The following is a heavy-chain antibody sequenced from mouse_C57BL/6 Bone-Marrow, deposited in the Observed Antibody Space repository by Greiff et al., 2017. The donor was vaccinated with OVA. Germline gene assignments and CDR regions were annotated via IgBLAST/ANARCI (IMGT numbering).Heavy chain of an antibody. Sequence: QVTLKESGPGILQPSQTLSLTCSFSGFSLSTFGMGVGWIRQPSGKGLEWLAHIWWDDDKYYNPALKSRLTISKVTSKHQVVLKIAKVDTADTATYDGARIEGGGYDGYDGWYFDVWGTGTTVTVAA. J-gene: IGHJ1*03. D-gene: IGHD2-3*01. CDR3: ARIEGGGYDGYDGWYFDV. V-gene: IGHV8-8*01. CDR2: IWWDDDK. CDR1: GFSLSTFGMG.